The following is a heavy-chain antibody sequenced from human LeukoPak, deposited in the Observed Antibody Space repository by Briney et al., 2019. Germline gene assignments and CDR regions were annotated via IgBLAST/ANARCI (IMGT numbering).Heavy chain of an antibody. CDR1: GFTFGDYA. CDR3: ARPYSSDWYGWFDP. J-gene: IGHJ5*02. V-gene: IGHV3-7*04. Sequence: GGSLRLSCTASGFTFGDYAMSWARQAPGKGLEWVANIKQDGSEKYYVDSVRGRFTISRDNARNSLYLQMNSLRAEDTAVYYCARPYSSDWYGWFDPWGQGTLVTVSS. D-gene: IGHD6-13*01. CDR2: IKQDGSEK.